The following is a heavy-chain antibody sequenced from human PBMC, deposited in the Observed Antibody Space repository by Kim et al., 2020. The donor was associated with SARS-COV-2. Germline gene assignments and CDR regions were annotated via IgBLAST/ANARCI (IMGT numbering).Heavy chain of an antibody. CDR1: GGSISSSSYY. CDR2: IYYSGST. V-gene: IGHV4-39*07. CDR3: ARRGSSGAFDI. J-gene: IGHJ3*02. Sequence: SETLSLICTVSGGSISSSSYYWGWIRQPPGKGLEWIGSIYYSGSTYYNPSLKSRVTISVDTSKNQFSLKLSSVTAADTAVYYCARRGSSGAFDIWGQGT.